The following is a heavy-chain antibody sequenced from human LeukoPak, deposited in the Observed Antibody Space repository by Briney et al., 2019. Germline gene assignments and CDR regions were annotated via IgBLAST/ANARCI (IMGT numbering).Heavy chain of an antibody. J-gene: IGHJ4*02. CDR3: AGMRITTPTVRTLDY. CDR2: IYYAGST. CDR1: GGSMSTYY. V-gene: IGHV4-59*01. Sequence: SETLSLTCTVSGGSMSTYYWTWIRQPPGKGLEWIGFIYYAGSTNYNPSLKSRVTISVDTSKNQFSLKLSSVTAADTAVYYCAGMRITTPTVRTLDYWGQGTLVTVSS. D-gene: IGHD1-14*01.